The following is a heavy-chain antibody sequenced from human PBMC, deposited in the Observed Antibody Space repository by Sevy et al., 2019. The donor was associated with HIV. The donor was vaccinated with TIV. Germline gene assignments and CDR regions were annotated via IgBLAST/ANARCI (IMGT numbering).Heavy chain of an antibody. J-gene: IGHJ4*02. CDR1: GFDFNHHW. V-gene: IGHV3-7*01. CDR2: IKQDGSET. CDR3: ARLPTGLQSFNYLLSTYFDS. D-gene: IGHD3-9*01. Sequence: GGSLRHSCAASGFDFNHHWMSWVRQAPQKGLEWVANIKQDGSETYYVGSLEGRFTISRDNAKNSLSLKINDLRAEDTAVYYCARLPTGLQSFNYLLSTYFDSWGQGTLVTVSS.